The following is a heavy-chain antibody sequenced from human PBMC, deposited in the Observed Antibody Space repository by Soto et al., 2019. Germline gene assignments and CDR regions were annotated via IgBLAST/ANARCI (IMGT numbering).Heavy chain of an antibody. D-gene: IGHD3-22*01. V-gene: IGHV1-58*01. J-gene: IGHJ4*02. Sequence: SVKVSCKASGFTFTSSAVQWLRQARGQRLEWIGWIVVGSGNTNYAQKFQERVTITRDMSTSTAYMELSSLRSEDTAVYYCAADPYDSSGYYYFWGQGTLVTVSS. CDR3: AADPYDSSGYYYF. CDR2: IVVGSGNT. CDR1: GFTFTSSA.